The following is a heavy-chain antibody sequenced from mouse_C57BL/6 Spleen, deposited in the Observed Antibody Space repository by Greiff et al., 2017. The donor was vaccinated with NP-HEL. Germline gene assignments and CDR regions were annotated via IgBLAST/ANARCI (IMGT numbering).Heavy chain of an antibody. CDR3: ARKGDYSNPDFDY. Sequence: QVQLQQSGPGLVQPSQCLSITCTVSGFSLTSYGVHWVRQSPGKGLEWLGVIWSGGSTDYNAEFISRMSISKDNSKSQAFFKMNSLQADDTAIYYCARKGDYSNPDFDYWGQGTTLTVSS. CDR2: IWSGGST. CDR1: GFSLTSYG. V-gene: IGHV2-2*01. J-gene: IGHJ2*01. D-gene: IGHD2-5*01.